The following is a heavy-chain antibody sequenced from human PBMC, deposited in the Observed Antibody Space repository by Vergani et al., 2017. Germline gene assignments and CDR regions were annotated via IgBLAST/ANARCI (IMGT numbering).Heavy chain of an antibody. CDR1: GFTFTAHG. CDR2: ISWNSGSI. D-gene: IGHD6-19*01. J-gene: IGHJ6*03. CDR3: AKDGGSGWTYYMDV. V-gene: IGHV3-9*01. Sequence: EVQLLESGGGSAQPGESLRLSCVASGFTFTAHGLNWVRQAPGKGLEWVSGISWNSGSIGYADSVKGRFTISRDNAKNSLYLQMNSLRAEDTALYYCAKDGGSGWTYYMDVWGKGTTVTVSS.